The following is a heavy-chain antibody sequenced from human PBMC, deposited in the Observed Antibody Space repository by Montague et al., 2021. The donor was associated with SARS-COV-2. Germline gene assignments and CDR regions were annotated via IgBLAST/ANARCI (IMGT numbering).Heavy chain of an antibody. Sequence: SLRLSCAASGFPFSSYGMTWVRQAPVKGLEWVSTISDSGGSTYYADSVKGLFTISRDNSKNTLYLQMNSLRAEDTAVYYRANRGVRYFDAQGVWYYFDYWGQGTLVTVSS. CDR1: GFPFSSYG. CDR3: ANRGVRYFDAQGVWYYFDY. J-gene: IGHJ4*02. V-gene: IGHV3-23*01. D-gene: IGHD3-9*01. CDR2: ISDSGGST.